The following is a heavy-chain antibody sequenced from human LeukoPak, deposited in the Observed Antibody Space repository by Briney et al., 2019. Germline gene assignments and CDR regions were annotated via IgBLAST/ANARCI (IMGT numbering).Heavy chain of an antibody. J-gene: IGHJ3*02. CDR2: ISSSSSYI. Sequence: GGSLRLSCAASGFTFSSYSMNWVRQAPGKELEWVSSISSSSSYIYYADSVKGRFTISRDNAKNSLYLQMNSLRAEDTAVYYCGRSREGSGSWPDAFDIWGQGTMVTVSS. V-gene: IGHV3-21*01. D-gene: IGHD6-13*01. CDR1: GFTFSSYS. CDR3: GRSREGSGSWPDAFDI.